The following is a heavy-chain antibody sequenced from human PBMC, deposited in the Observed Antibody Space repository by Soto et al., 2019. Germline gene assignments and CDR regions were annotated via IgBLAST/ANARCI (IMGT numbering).Heavy chain of an antibody. Sequence: PGGSLRLSYVASGFTFSNSAMYWVRQAPRKGLECVSSISSNGGSTYYADSVKGRFTISRDNSKNTLYLQMGSLRADDMAVYYCATVGNYGNFDYWGQGTLVTVSS. CDR1: GFTFSNSA. V-gene: IGHV3-64*02. CDR3: ATVGNYGNFDY. J-gene: IGHJ4*02. D-gene: IGHD3-10*01. CDR2: ISSNGGST.